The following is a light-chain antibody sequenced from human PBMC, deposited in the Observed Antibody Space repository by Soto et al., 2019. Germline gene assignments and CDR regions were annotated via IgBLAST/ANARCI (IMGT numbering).Light chain of an antibody. V-gene: IGLV1-40*01. CDR2: GNS. CDR1: SSNIGAGYD. CDR3: QSYDSSLSGPWV. J-gene: IGLJ3*02. Sequence: QSVLTQPPSVSGAPGQRVTISCTGSSSNIGAGYDVHWYQQLPGTAPKLIIYGNSNRPSGVPDRFSGYKSGTSASLAITGLQAEDEADYYCQSYDSSLSGPWVFGGGTKLTVL.